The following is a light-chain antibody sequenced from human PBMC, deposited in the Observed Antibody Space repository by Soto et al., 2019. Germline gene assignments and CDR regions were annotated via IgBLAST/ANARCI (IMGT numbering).Light chain of an antibody. V-gene: IGKV1-5*01. Sequence: DIPMTQSPSTLSASVGDRVTITCRASESMSNCLAWYQQKPGKAPKLLISGASSLQSGVPSRFSGSASGTEFTLTISSLQPDDFATYYCQHYNSYSEAFGQGTKVDIK. CDR3: QHYNSYSEA. CDR2: GAS. CDR1: ESMSNC. J-gene: IGKJ1*01.